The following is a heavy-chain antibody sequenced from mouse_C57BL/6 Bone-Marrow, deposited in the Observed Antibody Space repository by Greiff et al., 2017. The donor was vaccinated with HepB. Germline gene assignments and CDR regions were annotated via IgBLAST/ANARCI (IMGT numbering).Heavy chain of an antibody. CDR2: IYPSDSET. J-gene: IGHJ4*01. V-gene: IGHV1-61*01. D-gene: IGHD1-1*01. CDR3: ARRGSVVASYAMDY. CDR1: GYTFTSYW. Sequence: QVQLQQPGAELVRPGSSVKLSCKASGYTFTSYWMDWVKQRPGQGLEWIGNIYPSDSETHYNQKFKDKATLTVDKSSSTAYMQLSSLTSEDSAVYYCARRGSVVASYAMDYWGQGTSVPVSS.